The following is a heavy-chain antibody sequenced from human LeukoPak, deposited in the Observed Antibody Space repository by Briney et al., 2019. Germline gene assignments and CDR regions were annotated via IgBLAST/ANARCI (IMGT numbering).Heavy chain of an antibody. CDR1: GYTFTSYG. Sequence: GASVKVSCKASGYTFTSYGISWARQAPGQGLEWMGWISAYSGNTNYAQKLQGRVTMTTDTSTSTAYMELRSLRSDDTAVYYCARARIDCSSTSCDDAFDIWGQGTMVTVSS. V-gene: IGHV1-18*01. J-gene: IGHJ3*02. CDR3: ARARIDCSSTSCDDAFDI. CDR2: ISAYSGNT. D-gene: IGHD2-2*01.